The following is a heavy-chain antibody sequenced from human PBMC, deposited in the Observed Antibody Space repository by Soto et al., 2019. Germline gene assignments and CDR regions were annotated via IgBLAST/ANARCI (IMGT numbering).Heavy chain of an antibody. J-gene: IGHJ4*02. CDR1: GGSISSYY. CDR3: ARGRGDARGTRFYF. Sequence: SETLSLTCTVSGGSISSYYWSWIRQPPGKGLEWIGYIYYSGSTNYNPSLKSRVTISVDTSKNQFSLKLSSVTAADQAVHYCARGRGDARGTRFYFWGQGTLVTVSS. V-gene: IGHV4-59*08. D-gene: IGHD2-15*01. CDR2: IYYSGST.